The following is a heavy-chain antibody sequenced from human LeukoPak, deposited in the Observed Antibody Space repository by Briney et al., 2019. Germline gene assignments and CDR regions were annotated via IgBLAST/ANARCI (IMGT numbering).Heavy chain of an antibody. D-gene: IGHD3-22*01. CDR2: ISSSGSTI. J-gene: IGHJ4*02. V-gene: IGHV3-11*01. Sequence: GSLRLSCAASGFTFSDYYMSWIRQAPGKGLEWVSYISSSGSTIYYADSVKGRFTISRDNAKNSLYLQMNSLRAEDTAVYYCARDHSPYYYDSSGYYLDYWGQGTLVTVSS. CDR1: GFTFSDYY. CDR3: ARDHSPYYYDSSGYYLDY.